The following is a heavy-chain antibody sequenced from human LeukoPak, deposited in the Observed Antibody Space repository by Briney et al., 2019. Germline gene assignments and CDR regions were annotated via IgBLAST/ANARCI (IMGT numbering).Heavy chain of an antibody. D-gene: IGHD2-2*01. J-gene: IGHJ6*02. CDR1: GFTFSSYA. CDR2: ISGSGGST. CDR3: ARGLDCSSTSCQLTYGMDV. Sequence: QAGGSLRLSCAASGFTFSSYAMTWVRQAPGKGLEWVSTISGSGGSTYYADSVKGRFTISRDNSKNTLYLQMNSLRAEDTAVYYCARGLDCSSTSCQLTYGMDVWGQGTTVTVSS. V-gene: IGHV3-23*01.